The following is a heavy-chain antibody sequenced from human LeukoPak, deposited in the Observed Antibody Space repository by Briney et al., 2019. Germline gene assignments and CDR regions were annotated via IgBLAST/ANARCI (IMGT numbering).Heavy chain of an antibody. D-gene: IGHD3-10*01. V-gene: IGHV1-2*02. CDR2: INPNSGDT. J-gene: IGHJ3*02. Sequence: ASVKVSCKASGYTFNTYGFSWVRPAPGQGLEWMGWINPNSGDTKYAQKLQGRVTMTMDTSISTAYMGLSRLRADDTAVYYCARVMGVGDSHASDIWGQGTMVTVSS. CDR1: GYTFNTYG. CDR3: ARVMGVGDSHASDI.